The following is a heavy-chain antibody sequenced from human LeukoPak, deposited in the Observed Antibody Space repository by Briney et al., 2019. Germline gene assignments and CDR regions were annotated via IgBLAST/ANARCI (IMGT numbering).Heavy chain of an antibody. CDR1: GHTFTSYD. J-gene: IGHJ4*02. CDR2: MNPNSGNT. Sequence: GASVKVSCKASGHTFTSYDVNWVRQATGQGLEWIGWMNPNSGNTGYAQKFQGRVTMTRDTSISTAYMELSSLRSEDTAVYYCARALPSSGYFEFDYWGQGTLVTVSS. D-gene: IGHD3-22*01. CDR3: ARALPSSGYFEFDY. V-gene: IGHV1-8*01.